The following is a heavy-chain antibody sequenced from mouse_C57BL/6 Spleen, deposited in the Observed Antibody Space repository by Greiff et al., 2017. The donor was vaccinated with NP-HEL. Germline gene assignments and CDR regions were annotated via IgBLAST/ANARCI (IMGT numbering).Heavy chain of an antibody. CDR2: IWSGGST. Sequence: QVQLKQSGPGLVQPSQSLSITCTVSGFSLTSYGVHWVRQSPGKGLEWLGVIWSGGSTDYNAAFISRLSISKDNSKSQVFFKMNSLQADDTAIYYCARNKITTVVGGYYFDYWGQGTTLTVSS. D-gene: IGHD1-1*01. V-gene: IGHV2-2*01. J-gene: IGHJ2*01. CDR3: ARNKITTVVGGYYFDY. CDR1: GFSLTSYG.